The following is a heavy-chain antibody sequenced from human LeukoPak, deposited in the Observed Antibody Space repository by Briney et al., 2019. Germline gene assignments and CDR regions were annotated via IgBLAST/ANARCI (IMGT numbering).Heavy chain of an antibody. J-gene: IGHJ4*02. V-gene: IGHV3-23*01. CDR3: ANDYDFWSGYFDY. CDR1: GFTFSSYA. D-gene: IGHD3-3*01. CDR2: ISGSGGST. Sequence: PGGSLRLSCAASGFTFSSYAMSWLRQAPGKGLEWVSAISGSGGSTYYADSVKGRFTISRDNSKNTLYLQMNSLRAEDTAVYYCANDYDFWSGYFDYWGQGTLVTVSS.